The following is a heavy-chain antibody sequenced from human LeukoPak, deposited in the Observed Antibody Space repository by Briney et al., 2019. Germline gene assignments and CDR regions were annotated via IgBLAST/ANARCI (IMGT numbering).Heavy chain of an antibody. CDR1: GGSISSYY. V-gene: IGHV4-59*01. Sequence: SETLSLTCTVSGGSISSYYWSWIRQPPGKGLEWIGYIYYSGSTNYNPSLKSRVTISVDTSKNQFSLKLSSVTAADTAVYYCARVMVAQPKPNIYYYMDVWGKGTTVTVSS. J-gene: IGHJ6*03. D-gene: IGHD3-10*01. CDR2: IYYSGST. CDR3: ARVMVAQPKPNIYYYMDV.